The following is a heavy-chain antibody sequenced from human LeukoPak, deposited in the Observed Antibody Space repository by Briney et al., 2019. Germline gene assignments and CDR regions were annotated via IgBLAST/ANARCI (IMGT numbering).Heavy chain of an antibody. CDR1: GGSISSSRYY. CDR2: IYYSGST. J-gene: IGHJ2*01. D-gene: IGHD4-17*01. V-gene: IGHV4-39*01. Sequence: SETLSLTCTVSGGSISSSRYYWGWIRKPPGKGLEGLWSIYYSGSTYYNPSLKSRVTISVDTSKNQFSLKLSSVTAADTAVYYCARYRKSFTVTPPSYWYFDLWGRGTLVTVSS. CDR3: ARYRKSFTVTPPSYWYFDL.